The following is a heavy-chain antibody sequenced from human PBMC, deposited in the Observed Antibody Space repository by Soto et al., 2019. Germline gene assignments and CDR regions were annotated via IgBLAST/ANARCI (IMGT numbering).Heavy chain of an antibody. J-gene: IGHJ5*02. Sequence: PAETLSLTCTVSGGSISRGGYYWVWIRHHPGKGLEWIGYIYYSGSTYYNPSLKSRVTISVDTSKNQFSLKLSSVTAADTAVYYCARGSYGSGSYPPTHNWFDPWGQGTLVTVSS. CDR3: ARGSYGSGSYPPTHNWFDP. V-gene: IGHV4-31*03. D-gene: IGHD3-10*01. CDR2: IYYSGST. CDR1: GGSISRGGYY.